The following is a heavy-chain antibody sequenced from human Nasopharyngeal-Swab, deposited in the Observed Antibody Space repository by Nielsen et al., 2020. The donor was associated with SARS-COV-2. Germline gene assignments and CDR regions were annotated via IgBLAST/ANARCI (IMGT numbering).Heavy chain of an antibody. Sequence: GESLKISCAVSGLTVSSTYLSWVRQAPGKGLEWVSVTEIGGTTHYADSVKGRFSISRDRSTNPLYLPMNNVRSEDTAVYYCARDLGGGYCTTTTCPGSWG. CDR3: ARDLGGGYCTTTTCPGS. CDR1: GLTVSSTY. D-gene: IGHD2-8*01. V-gene: IGHV3-53*01. J-gene: IGHJ5*01. CDR2: TEIGGTT.